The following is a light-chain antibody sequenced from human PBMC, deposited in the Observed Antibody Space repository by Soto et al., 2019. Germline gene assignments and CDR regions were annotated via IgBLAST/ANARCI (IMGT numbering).Light chain of an antibody. Sequence: DIVMTQSPDSLAVSLGERATINCKSSQSVLYSSNNKNYLAWYQQKPGQPPKLLIYWASTRESGVPDRFSGSGCVTDFTLTISSLQAEDVAVYYCQQYYSPWTFGQGTKVELK. CDR2: WAS. CDR1: QSVLYSSNNKNY. J-gene: IGKJ1*01. V-gene: IGKV4-1*01. CDR3: QQYYSPWT.